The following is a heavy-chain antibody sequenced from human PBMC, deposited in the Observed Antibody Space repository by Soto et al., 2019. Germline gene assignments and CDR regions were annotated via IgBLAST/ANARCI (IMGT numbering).Heavy chain of an antibody. D-gene: IGHD3-10*01. CDR2: MNPNSGNT. J-gene: IGHJ6*02. V-gene: IGHV1-8*01. CDR1: GYTFTSYD. CDR3: ARGGSLWFGELSAYYYGMDV. Sequence: ASVKVSCKASGYTFTSYDINWVRQATGQGLEYLGWMNPNSGNTGYVQKFQGRVTMTRDTSISTAYMELSRLRSDDTAVYYCARGGSLWFGELSAYYYGMDVWGQGTTVTVS.